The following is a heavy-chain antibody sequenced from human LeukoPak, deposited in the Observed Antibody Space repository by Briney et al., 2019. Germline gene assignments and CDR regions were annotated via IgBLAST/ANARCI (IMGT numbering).Heavy chain of an antibody. CDR2: VYYSGST. Sequence: SETLSLTCAVSGGSISSSIYYWGWIRQPPGEGLEWIGSVYYSGSTYYNPSLKSRVTISVDTSKNQFSLKLSSVTAADTAVYYCMAVASHMIPWGYWGQGALVTVSS. CDR3: MAVASHMIPWGY. V-gene: IGHV4-39*01. CDR1: GGSISSSIYY. D-gene: IGHD3-22*01. J-gene: IGHJ4*02.